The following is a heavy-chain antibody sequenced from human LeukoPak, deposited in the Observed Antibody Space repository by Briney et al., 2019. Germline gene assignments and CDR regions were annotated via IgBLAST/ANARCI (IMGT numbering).Heavy chain of an antibody. D-gene: IGHD2-2*01. CDR1: GGSISSGGYY. CDR3: ARVDGYCSSTSCLYFDY. J-gene: IGHJ4*02. V-gene: IGHV4-31*03. CDR2: IYYSGST. Sequence: SETLSRTCTVSGGSISSGGYYWSWIRQHPGKGLEWIGYIYYSGSTYYNPSLKSRVTISVDTSKNQFSLKLSSVTAADTAVYYCARVDGYCSSTSCLYFDYWGQGTLVTVSS.